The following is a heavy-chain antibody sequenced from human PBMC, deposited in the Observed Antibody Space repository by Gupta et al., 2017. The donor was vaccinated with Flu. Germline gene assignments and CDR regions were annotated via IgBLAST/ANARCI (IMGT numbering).Heavy chain of an antibody. Sequence: QAPGKGLEWVSGISWNSGSIGYADSVKGRFTISRDNAKNSLYLQMNSLRAEDTALYYCAKGREVVAATDFDYWGQGTLVTVSS. CDR3: AKGREVVAATDFDY. J-gene: IGHJ4*02. D-gene: IGHD2-15*01. V-gene: IGHV3-9*01. CDR2: ISWNSGSI.